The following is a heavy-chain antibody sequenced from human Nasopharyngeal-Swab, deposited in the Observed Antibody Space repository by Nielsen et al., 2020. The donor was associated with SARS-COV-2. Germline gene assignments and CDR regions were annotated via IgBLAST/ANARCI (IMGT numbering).Heavy chain of an antibody. V-gene: IGHV4-59*08. D-gene: IGHD2/OR15-2a*01. CDR2: IDYNGRT. Sequence: SETLSLTCTVSGDSMITNSWIWIRQTPGKGLEWIGYIDYNGRTNYTPSLKSRVTVSLDTSRNQFSLKLDSVTAADTATYYCARQNVLKHLEWTSTFYSYRIDVWGKGTTVTVSS. J-gene: IGHJ6*03. CDR1: GDSMITNS. CDR3: ARQNVLKHLEWTSTFYSYRIDV.